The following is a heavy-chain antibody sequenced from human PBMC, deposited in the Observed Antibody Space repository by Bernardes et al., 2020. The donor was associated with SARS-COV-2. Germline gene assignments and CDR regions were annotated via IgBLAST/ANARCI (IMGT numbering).Heavy chain of an antibody. CDR1: GDSISSGSYY. D-gene: IGHD2-21*01. CDR2: IYKTGST. CDR3: ARDEAYYGAGSN. J-gene: IGHJ4*02. V-gene: IGHV4-61*02. Sequence: SETLSLTCSVSGDSISSGSYYWNWIRQPAGKGLEWIGRIYKTGSTNYNPSLESRVTISVDPSQSQFYLKLTSVTAADAAVYYCARDEAYYGAGSNWGQGTLVTVSS.